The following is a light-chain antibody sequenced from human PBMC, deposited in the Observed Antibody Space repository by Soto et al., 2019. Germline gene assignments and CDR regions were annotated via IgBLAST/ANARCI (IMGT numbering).Light chain of an antibody. J-gene: IGLJ1*01. CDR3: SSYGGSYTFV. V-gene: IGLV2-8*01. CDR1: TSDVGGYDS. Sequence: QSALTQPPSASGSPGQSVTISCTGTTSDVGGYDSVSWYQQHPGKAPKLIIYEVAKRPSGVPDRFSGSKSGNTASLTVSGLQAEDEADYYCSSYGGSYTFVFGTGTKLTVL. CDR2: EVA.